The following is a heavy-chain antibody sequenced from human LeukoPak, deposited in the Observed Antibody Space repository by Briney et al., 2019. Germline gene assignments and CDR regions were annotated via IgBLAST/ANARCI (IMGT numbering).Heavy chain of an antibody. CDR3: ARVITYYYDSSGYYFAPNWFDP. CDR1: GGSISSYY. CDR2: IYTSGCT. J-gene: IGHJ5*02. Sequence: SETLSLTCTVSGGSISSYYWSWIRQPAGKGLEWIGRIYTSGCTNYNPSLKSRVTMSVDTSKNQFSLKLSSVTAADAAVYYCARVITYYYDSSGYYFAPNWFDPWGQGTLVTVSS. V-gene: IGHV4-4*07. D-gene: IGHD3-22*01.